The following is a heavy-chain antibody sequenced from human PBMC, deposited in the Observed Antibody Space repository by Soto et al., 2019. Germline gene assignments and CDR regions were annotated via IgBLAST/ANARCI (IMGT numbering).Heavy chain of an antibody. D-gene: IGHD5-12*01. J-gene: IGHJ4*02. CDR1: GFTVSSNY. V-gene: IGHV3-53*05. Sequence: GGSLRLSCAASGFTVSSNYMSWVRQAPGKGLEWVCVIYSGGSTYYADSVKGRFTISRDNAKNTLYLQMNSLRAEDTALYYCAKDLPVTSKELAWPLDYWGRGTLVTVSS. CDR2: IYSGGST. CDR3: AKDLPVTSKELAWPLDY.